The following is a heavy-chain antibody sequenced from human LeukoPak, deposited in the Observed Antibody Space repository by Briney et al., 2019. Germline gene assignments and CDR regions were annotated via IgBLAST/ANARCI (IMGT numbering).Heavy chain of an antibody. J-gene: IGHJ6*03. Sequence: HPGGSLRLSCAASGFTFSSYAMHWVRQAPGKGLEWVEVISYDGSNKYYADSVKGRFTISRDNSKNTLYLQMNSLRAEDTAVYYCAKDSGYYYYYMDVWGKGTTVTISS. D-gene: IGHD6-19*01. V-gene: IGHV3-30*04. CDR2: ISYDGSNK. CDR1: GFTFSSYA. CDR3: AKDSGYYYYYMDV.